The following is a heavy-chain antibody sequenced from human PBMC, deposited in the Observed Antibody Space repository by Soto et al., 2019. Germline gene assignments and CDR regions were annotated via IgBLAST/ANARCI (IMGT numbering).Heavy chain of an antibody. D-gene: IGHD3-10*01. Sequence: GASVKVSCKASGYTFTSYAMHWVRRAPGQRLEWMGWINAGNGNTKYSQKFQGRVTITRDTSASTAYMELSSLRSEDTAVYYCASSYYGSGNPKDYYYGMDVWGQGTTVTVSS. V-gene: IGHV1-3*01. CDR2: INAGNGNT. CDR3: ASSYYGSGNPKDYYYGMDV. J-gene: IGHJ6*02. CDR1: GYTFTSYA.